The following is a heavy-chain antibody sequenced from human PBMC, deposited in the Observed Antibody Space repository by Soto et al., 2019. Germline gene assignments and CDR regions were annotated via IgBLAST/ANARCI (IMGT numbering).Heavy chain of an antibody. V-gene: IGHV4-59*01. J-gene: IGHJ6*02. Sequence: QVQLQDSGPGLVKPSETLSLTCSVSGGSISSDYWSWIRQPPGKGLEYIGYIYHSGTTNYNHSLKSRVTISVDTSKNQFSLRLSSVTAADTAVYYGARDRSGAGYYGMDVWGQGTTVTVSS. D-gene: IGHD3-10*01. CDR2: IYHSGTT. CDR1: GGSISSDY. CDR3: ARDRSGAGYYGMDV.